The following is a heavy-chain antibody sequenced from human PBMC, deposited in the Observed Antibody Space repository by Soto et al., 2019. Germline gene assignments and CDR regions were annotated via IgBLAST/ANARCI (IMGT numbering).Heavy chain of an antibody. CDR2: IYWDNDK. Sequence: QITLKESGPTLVKPTQSQTLTCTFSGFSLSTSGVGVGWILQPPGKALEWLALIYWDNDKRHSPSLKSRLTIPKDTSKNQVVLTVTNMDPVDTATYYCSHFTTLYGLDVWGQGTTVTVSS. CDR1: GFSLSTSGVG. V-gene: IGHV2-5*02. J-gene: IGHJ6*02. D-gene: IGHD3-3*01. CDR3: SHFTTLYGLDV.